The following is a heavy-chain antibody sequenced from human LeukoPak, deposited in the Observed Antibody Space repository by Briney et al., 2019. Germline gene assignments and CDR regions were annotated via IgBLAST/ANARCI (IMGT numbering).Heavy chain of an antibody. V-gene: IGHV4-34*01. CDR3: ARGGVRYFGRLYVPDYFDS. CDR2: INHGGTT. Sequence: SETLSLTCAVNGGTFGGYYWTWLRQPPGKGLEWIGQINHGGTTTYNPSLKSRASISADTSKNQFSMKLTSMTAADTAVYYCARGGVRYFGRLYVPDYFDSWGQGTLATVSS. J-gene: IGHJ4*02. CDR1: GGTFGGYY. D-gene: IGHD3-9*01.